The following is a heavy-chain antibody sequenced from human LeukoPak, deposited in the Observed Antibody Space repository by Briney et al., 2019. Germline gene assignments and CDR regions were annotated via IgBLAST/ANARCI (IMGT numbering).Heavy chain of an antibody. CDR3: ARARYGDPTAFDY. V-gene: IGHV3-23*01. D-gene: IGHD4-17*01. CDR1: GFTFSSYA. CDR2: ISGSGGST. J-gene: IGHJ4*02. Sequence: GGSLRLSCAASGFTFSSYAMSWVRQAPGKGLEWVSAISGSGGSTYYADSVKGRFTISRENSKNTLYLQMNSLRAEDTAVYYCARARYGDPTAFDYWGQGTLVTVSS.